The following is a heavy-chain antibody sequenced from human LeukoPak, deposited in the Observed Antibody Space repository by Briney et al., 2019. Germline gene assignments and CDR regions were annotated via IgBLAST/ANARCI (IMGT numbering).Heavy chain of an antibody. CDR1: GGSFSGYY. D-gene: IGHD2-21*02. Sequence: SETLSLTCAVYGGSFSGYYWSWIRQPPGKGLEWIGYIYYSGSTNYNPSLKSRVTISVDTSKNQFSLKLSSVTAADTAVYYCARYSMVTATNWFDPWGQGTLVTVSS. CDR3: ARYSMVTATNWFDP. V-gene: IGHV4-34*01. J-gene: IGHJ5*02. CDR2: IYYSGST.